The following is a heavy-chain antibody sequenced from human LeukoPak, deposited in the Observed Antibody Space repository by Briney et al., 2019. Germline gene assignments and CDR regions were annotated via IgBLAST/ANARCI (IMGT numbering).Heavy chain of an antibody. Sequence: GGSLRLSCAASGFTFSNYAMNWVRQAPGKGLEWVSTISGSGDYTYYADSVKGRFTISRDNSKNTLYLQMNSLRAEDTAIYYCAKTQSLRRTDAFDIWGQGTMVTVSS. CDR3: AKTQSLRRTDAFDI. J-gene: IGHJ3*02. CDR2: ISGSGDYT. CDR1: GFTFSNYA. V-gene: IGHV3-23*01.